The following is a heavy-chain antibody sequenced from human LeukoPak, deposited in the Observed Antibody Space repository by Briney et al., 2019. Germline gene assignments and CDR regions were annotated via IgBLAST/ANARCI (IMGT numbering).Heavy chain of an antibody. CDR3: VKSPLNLGYCSGGSCHYFDY. V-gene: IGHV3-23*01. Sequence: GGSLRLSCVGSGFTFSSCAMIWVRQTPGKGLEWVSVISGTGGTTYDADSVKGRFTISRDNSKNTLYLQMNSLRAEDTAVYYCVKSPLNLGYCSGGSCHYFDYWGQGTLVTVPS. J-gene: IGHJ4*02. CDR2: ISGTGGTT. CDR1: GFTFSSCA. D-gene: IGHD2-15*01.